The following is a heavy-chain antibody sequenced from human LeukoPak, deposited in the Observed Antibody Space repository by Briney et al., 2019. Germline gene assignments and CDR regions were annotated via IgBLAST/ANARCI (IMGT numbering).Heavy chain of an antibody. D-gene: IGHD6-13*01. V-gene: IGHV4-39*07. CDR1: GGSISSSSYY. Sequence: SETLSLTCAVSGGSISSSSYYWGWIRQPPGKGLEWIGSIYYSGSTYYNPSLKSRVTISVDTSKNQFSLKLSSVTAADTAVYYCASHSRGQQQLEDWGQGTLVTVST. J-gene: IGHJ4*02. CDR2: IYYSGST. CDR3: ASHSRGQQQLED.